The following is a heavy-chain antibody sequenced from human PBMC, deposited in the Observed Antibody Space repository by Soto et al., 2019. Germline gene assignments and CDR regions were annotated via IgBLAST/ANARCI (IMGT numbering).Heavy chain of an antibody. CDR1: GYTFSSYG. Sequence: ASVKVSCKASGYTFSSYGISWVRQAPGQGLVWMGWISAYNRNTNYAQKLQGRVTMTTDTSTSTAYMELRSLRSDDTAVYYCARGVCGGDCYSYFDYWGQGTLVTVSS. CDR2: ISAYNRNT. J-gene: IGHJ4*02. D-gene: IGHD2-21*02. V-gene: IGHV1-18*01. CDR3: ARGVCGGDCYSYFDY.